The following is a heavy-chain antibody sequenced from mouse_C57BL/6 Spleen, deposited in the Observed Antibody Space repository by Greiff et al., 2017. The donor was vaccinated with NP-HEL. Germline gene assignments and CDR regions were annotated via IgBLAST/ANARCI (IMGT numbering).Heavy chain of an antibody. V-gene: IGHV1-18*01. CDR1: GYTFTDYN. J-gene: IGHJ1*03. CDR3: ARSELWDFDV. CDR2: ITPNNGGT. Sequence: VHVKQSGPELVKPGASVKIPCKASGYTFTDYNMDWVKQSHGKSLEWIGDITPNNGGTIYNQKFKGKATLTVDKSSSTAYMELRSLTSEDTAVYYCARSELWDFDVWGTGTTVTVSS.